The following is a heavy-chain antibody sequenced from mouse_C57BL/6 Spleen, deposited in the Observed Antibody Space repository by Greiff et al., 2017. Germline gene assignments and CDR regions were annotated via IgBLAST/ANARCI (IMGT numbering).Heavy chain of an antibody. V-gene: IGHV2-5*01. CDR2: IWRGGST. Sequence: VKLVESGPGLVQPSQSLSITCTVSGFSLTSYGVHWVRQSPGKGLEWLGVIWRGGSTDYNAAFMSRLSITKDNSTSQVFFKMNSLQADDTAIYYCAKTRGDYDGGFDYWGQGTTLTVSS. CDR1: GFSLTSYG. CDR3: AKTRGDYDGGFDY. J-gene: IGHJ2*01. D-gene: IGHD2-4*01.